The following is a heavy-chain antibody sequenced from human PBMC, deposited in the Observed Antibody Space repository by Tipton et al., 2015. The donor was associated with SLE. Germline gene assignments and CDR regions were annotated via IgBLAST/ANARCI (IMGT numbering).Heavy chain of an antibody. CDR1: GGSIDTENFY. CDR2: VYYGENS. V-gene: IGHV4-39*07. Sequence: TLSLTCTVSGGSIDTENFYWGWIRQPPGKGLEWIGSVYYGENSYYNPSLKSRVTISLDTSKNQFSLKLNSVTAADTAMYYCARAGDLRDGYNFALDYWGQGTLVTVSS. J-gene: IGHJ4*02. D-gene: IGHD5-24*01. CDR3: ARAGDLRDGYNFALDY.